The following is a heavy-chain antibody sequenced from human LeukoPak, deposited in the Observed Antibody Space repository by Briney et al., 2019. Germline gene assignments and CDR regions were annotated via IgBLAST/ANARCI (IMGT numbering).Heavy chain of an antibody. CDR1: GFTFGHNA. CDR3: TSWGDTAAEYFQR. J-gene: IGHJ1*01. CDR2: INPDGRDT. D-gene: IGHD2-21*02. V-gene: IGHV3-7*01. Sequence: GGSLRLSCVASGFTFGHNAMNWVRQAPGKGLEWVAHINPDGRDTYYVDSVKGRFTISRDNAQNSMYLQMNSLRVEDTAVYYCTSWGDTAAEYFQRWGQGTLVTVSS.